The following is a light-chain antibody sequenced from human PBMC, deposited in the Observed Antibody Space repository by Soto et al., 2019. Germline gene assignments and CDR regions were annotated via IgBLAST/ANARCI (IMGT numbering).Light chain of an antibody. CDR2: AAS. CDR3: QQSYTAPLT. J-gene: IGKJ4*01. V-gene: IGKV1-39*01. CDR1: QSISTY. Sequence: DIQMTQSPSSLSASVGYRVTITWRASQSISTYLNWYQQKPGKAPNLLIFAASTLQSGVPSRFSGSGPGTDFTLTIRSLQPEDFATYYCQQSYTAPLTFGGGTKVDIK.